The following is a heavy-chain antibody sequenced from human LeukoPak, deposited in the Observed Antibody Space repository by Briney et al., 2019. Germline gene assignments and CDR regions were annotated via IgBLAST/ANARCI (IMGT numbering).Heavy chain of an antibody. D-gene: IGHD3-16*01. CDR1: GFTFSSYW. Sequence: GGSLRLSCAASGFTFSSYWMHWVRQAPGKGLVWVSRMNSDGSTTTNADSVKGRFTISRDNARTTLYLQMNSLRAEDTAVYYCARAFEGGFDYWGQGTLVTVSS. CDR2: MNSDGSTT. CDR3: ARAFEGGFDY. V-gene: IGHV3-74*01. J-gene: IGHJ4*02.